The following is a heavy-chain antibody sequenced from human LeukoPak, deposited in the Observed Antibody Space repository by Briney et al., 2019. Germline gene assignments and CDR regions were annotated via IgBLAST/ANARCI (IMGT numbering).Heavy chain of an antibody. J-gene: IGHJ3*02. CDR3: AKDSAWELQRSGALDI. CDR1: GFTFSSFA. CDR2: IFASGGEI. Sequence: GGSLRLSCAASGFTFSSFAMIWVRQAPGKGLEWVSSIFASGGEIDYADSVRGRFTISRDNSKSTLSLQMNSLRGEDTAVYYCAKDSAWELQRSGALDIWGQGTMVTVSS. D-gene: IGHD1-26*01. V-gene: IGHV3-23*01.